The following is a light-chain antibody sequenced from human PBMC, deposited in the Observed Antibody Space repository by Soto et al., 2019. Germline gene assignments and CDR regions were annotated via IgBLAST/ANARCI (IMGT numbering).Light chain of an antibody. J-gene: IGKJ2*01. CDR2: DAS. V-gene: IGKV3-11*01. CDR3: QQRTHLPT. Sequence: EIVLTQSPATLSLSPGERATLSCRASQSVSSYLAWYQQKPDQPPRILIYDASNRATGIPARFSGSVSGTAFSLTTSSLEPEDFEVYYFQQRTHLPTFGQGTKLEI. CDR1: QSVSSY.